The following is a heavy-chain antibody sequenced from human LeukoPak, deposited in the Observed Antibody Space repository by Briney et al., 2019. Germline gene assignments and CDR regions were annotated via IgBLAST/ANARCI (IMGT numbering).Heavy chain of an antibody. CDR1: GFTFSSYG. CDR2: IWYDGSNK. D-gene: IGHD6-19*01. Sequence: QPGRSLRLSCAASGFTFSSYGIHWVRQAPGKGLEWVAVIWYDGSNKYYADSVKGRFTISRDNSNNTLYVQMNSLRAEDTAVYYCAKSRSGWHFDYWGQGILVTVSS. V-gene: IGHV3-33*06. CDR3: AKSRSGWHFDY. J-gene: IGHJ4*02.